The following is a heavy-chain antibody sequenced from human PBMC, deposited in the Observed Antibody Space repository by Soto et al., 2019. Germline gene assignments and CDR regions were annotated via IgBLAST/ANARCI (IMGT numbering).Heavy chain of an antibody. J-gene: IGHJ5*02. CDR3: ARVTDMVRGVANWFDP. Sequence: QVQLVQSGAEVKKPGASVKVSCKASGYTFTSYDINWVRQDTGQGLEWMGRMNPNSGNTGYAQKFQGRLTMTRNTSISTAYMELSSLRSEDTAVYYCARVTDMVRGVANWFDPWGQGTLVTVSS. CDR2: MNPNSGNT. CDR1: GYTFTSYD. D-gene: IGHD3-10*01. V-gene: IGHV1-8*01.